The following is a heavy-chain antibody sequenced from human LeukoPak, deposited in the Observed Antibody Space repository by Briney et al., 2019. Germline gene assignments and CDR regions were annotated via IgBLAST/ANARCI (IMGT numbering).Heavy chain of an antibody. Sequence: GASVNVSCKASGYRFSRYGISWVRQAPGQGPEWVGWVSVFNGDTKYAQKFQGRVTVTTEISTDTAYMELSSLRSDDTGVYYCARGHGYYYYMDVWGQGTTVTVTS. D-gene: IGHD6-13*01. CDR3: ARGHGYYYYMDV. CDR2: VSVFNGDT. V-gene: IGHV1-18*01. J-gene: IGHJ6*03. CDR1: GYRFSRYG.